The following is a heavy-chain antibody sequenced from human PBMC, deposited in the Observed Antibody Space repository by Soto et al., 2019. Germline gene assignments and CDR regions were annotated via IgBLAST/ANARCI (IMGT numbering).Heavy chain of an antibody. Sequence: SLRLSCSASGFTFSSYAMSLVRPAPGEGLEWVSAISGSGGSTYYADSVKGRFTISRDNSKNTLYLQMNSLRAEDTAVYYCAKEGIAVAGTRGYFQHWGQGTLVTVSS. J-gene: IGHJ1*01. CDR3: AKEGIAVAGTRGYFQH. V-gene: IGHV3-23*01. CDR2: ISGSGGST. D-gene: IGHD6-19*01. CDR1: GFTFSSYA.